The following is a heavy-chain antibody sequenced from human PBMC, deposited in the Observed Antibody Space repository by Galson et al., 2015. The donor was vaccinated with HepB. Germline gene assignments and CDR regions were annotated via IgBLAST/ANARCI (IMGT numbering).Heavy chain of an antibody. CDR1: GFTFSSYA. Sequence: SLRLSCAASGFTFSSYAMSWVRQAPGKGLEWVSAISGSGGSTYYADSVKGRFTISRDNSKNTLYLQMNSLRAEDTAVYYCAKAILAALTYQPIYYYYYGMDVWGQGTTVTVSS. CDR3: AKAILAALTYQPIYYYYYGMDV. V-gene: IGHV3-23*01. CDR2: ISGSGGST. J-gene: IGHJ6*02. D-gene: IGHD6-6*01.